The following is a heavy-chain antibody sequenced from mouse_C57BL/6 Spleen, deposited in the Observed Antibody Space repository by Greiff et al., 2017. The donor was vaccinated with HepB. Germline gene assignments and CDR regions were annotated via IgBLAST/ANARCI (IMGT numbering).Heavy chain of an antibody. CDR2: INPSSGYT. J-gene: IGHJ4*01. D-gene: IGHD2-3*01. V-gene: IGHV1-4*01. Sequence: QVQLQQSGAELARPGASVKMSCKASGYTFTSYTMHWVKQRPGQGLEWIGYINPSSGYTKYNQNFKDKATLTADKSSSTAYMQLSSLTSEDSAVYYCASPFYDGYYDYAMDYWGQGTSVTVSS. CDR1: GYTFTSYT. CDR3: ASPFYDGYYDYAMDY.